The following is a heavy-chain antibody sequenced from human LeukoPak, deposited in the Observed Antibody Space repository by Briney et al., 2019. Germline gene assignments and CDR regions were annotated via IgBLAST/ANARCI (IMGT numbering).Heavy chain of an antibody. V-gene: IGHV1-18*01. Sequence: ASVKVSCKASGYTFTSYGISWVRQAPGQGLEWMGWISAYNGNTNYAQKLQGRVTMTTDTSTSTAYMELRSLRSEDTAVYYCARERYTAMVTPPFALDYWGQGTLVTVSS. CDR3: ARERYTAMVTPPFALDY. J-gene: IGHJ4*02. D-gene: IGHD5-18*01. CDR2: ISAYNGNT. CDR1: GYTFTSYG.